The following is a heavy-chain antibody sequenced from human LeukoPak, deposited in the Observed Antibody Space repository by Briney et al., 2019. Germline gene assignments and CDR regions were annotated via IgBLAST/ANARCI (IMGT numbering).Heavy chain of an antibody. Sequence: GGSLRLSCAASGFSFSTNSMNWVRQVPGKGLEWVANIKQDGSERYYVDSVKGRFTISRDNAKNSLSLQMNNLRVEDTAVYYCARAGSHWHYVYWGQGTVVTVSS. J-gene: IGHJ4*02. CDR1: GFSFSTNS. V-gene: IGHV3-7*01. D-gene: IGHD3-10*01. CDR2: IKQDGSER. CDR3: ARAGSHWHYVY.